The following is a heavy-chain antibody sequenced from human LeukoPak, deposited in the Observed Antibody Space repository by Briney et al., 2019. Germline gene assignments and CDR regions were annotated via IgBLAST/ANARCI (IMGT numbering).Heavy chain of an antibody. Sequence: ASVKVSCKASGYTFTNYDINWVRQATGQGLEWMGWMNPNSGNTGYAQKFQGRVTVTRNTSISTAYMEMSSLRSEDTAVYYCARGLRYGSSLYYYYFMDVWGKGTTVTVSS. D-gene: IGHD6-6*01. CDR2: MNPNSGNT. CDR1: GYTFTNYD. CDR3: ARGLRYGSSLYYYYFMDV. V-gene: IGHV1-8*03. J-gene: IGHJ6*03.